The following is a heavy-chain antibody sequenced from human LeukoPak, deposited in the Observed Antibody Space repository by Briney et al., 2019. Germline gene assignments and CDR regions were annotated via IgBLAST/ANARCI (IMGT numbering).Heavy chain of an antibody. Sequence: GGSLRLSCAASGFTFSSYAMHWVRHAPGTGLVWVSRINGDGSSTTYADSVKGRFTTSSGNVKNTLYLQMDSLRAEDTAVYYCVRGRGSSRYWDWGQGNLVTVSS. CDR3: VRGRGSSRYWD. CDR1: GFTFSSYA. V-gene: IGHV3-74*01. CDR2: INGDGSST. J-gene: IGHJ4*02. D-gene: IGHD2-8*02.